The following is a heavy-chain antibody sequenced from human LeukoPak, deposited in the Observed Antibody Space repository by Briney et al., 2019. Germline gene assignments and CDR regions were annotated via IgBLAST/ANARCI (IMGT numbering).Heavy chain of an antibody. Sequence: SETLSLTCAVYGGSFSGYYWSWIRQPPGKGLEWIGEINHSGSTNYNPSLKSRVTISVDTSKNQFSLKLSSVTAADTAVYYCARGERITITVGYFQHWGQGTLVTVSS. CDR3: ARGERITITVGYFQH. CDR1: GGSFSGYY. CDR2: INHSGST. J-gene: IGHJ1*01. D-gene: IGHD3-3*01. V-gene: IGHV4-34*01.